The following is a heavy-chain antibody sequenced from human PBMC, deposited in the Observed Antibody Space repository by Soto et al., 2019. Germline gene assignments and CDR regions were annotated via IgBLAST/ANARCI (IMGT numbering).Heavy chain of an antibody. J-gene: IGHJ4*02. CDR3: ARGGYTYGYGLDY. CDR2: INPNSGDT. D-gene: IGHD5-18*01. CDR1: GYTFTAYY. V-gene: IGHV1-2*04. Sequence: QVQLVQSGAEVKKLGASVKVSCKASGYTFTAYYIHWVRQAPGQGLEWVGWINPNSGDTNYAQRFQGWVTMTGDRSVSTAYMDLTRLRSDDTAVYYCARGGYTYGYGLDYWGQGTLGTVSS.